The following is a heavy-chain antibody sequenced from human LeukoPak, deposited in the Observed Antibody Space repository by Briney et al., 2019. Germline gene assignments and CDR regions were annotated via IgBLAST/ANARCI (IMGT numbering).Heavy chain of an antibody. D-gene: IGHD1-14*01. J-gene: IGHJ4*02. CDR1: GGSFSGYY. CDR2: INHSGST. Sequence: PSETLSLTCAVYGGSFSGYYWSWIRQPPGKGLEWIGEINHSGSTNYNPSLKSRVTISVDTSKNQFSLKLSSVTAADTAVYYCARAHRLWNQDLPYYFDYWGQGTLVTVSS. CDR3: ARAHRLWNQDLPYYFDY. V-gene: IGHV4-34*01.